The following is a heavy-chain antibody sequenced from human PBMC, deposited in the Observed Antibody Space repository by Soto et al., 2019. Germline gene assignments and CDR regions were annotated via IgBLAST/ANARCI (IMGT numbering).Heavy chain of an antibody. CDR2: IKTDGSEK. V-gene: IGHV3-7*03. Sequence: EVQLVESGGGLVQPGGSLRLSCAASGFTFSHFWMNWVRQAPGKGLEWVANIKTDGSEKYYADSVKGRFTFSRDNAKKTLYLQMDSLRVEDTAVYYCARCRSYGMEGVERAVDIWGQGTKVTVSS. CDR1: GFTFSHFW. D-gene: IGHD1-26*01. CDR3: ARCRSYGMEGVERAVDI. J-gene: IGHJ3*02.